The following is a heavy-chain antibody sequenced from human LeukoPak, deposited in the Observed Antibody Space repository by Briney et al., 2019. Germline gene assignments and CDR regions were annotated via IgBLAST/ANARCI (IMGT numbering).Heavy chain of an antibody. CDR2: IYYSGST. Sequence: SETLSLTCTVSGGSISSGGYYWSWIRQHPGKGLEWIGYIYYSGSTYYNPSLKSRVTISVDTSKNQFSLKLSSVAAADTAVYYCASSPTYYFDYWGQGTLVTVSS. CDR1: GGSISSGGYY. CDR3: ASSPTYYFDY. J-gene: IGHJ4*02. V-gene: IGHV4-31*03.